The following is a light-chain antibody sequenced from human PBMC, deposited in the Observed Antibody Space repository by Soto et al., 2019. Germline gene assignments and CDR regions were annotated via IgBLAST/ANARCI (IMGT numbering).Light chain of an antibody. CDR3: QHYNSYPSWT. J-gene: IGKJ1*01. CDR1: QSINSW. V-gene: IGKV1-5*03. Sequence: DIQMTQSPSTLSASVGDRVTITCRASQSINSWLAWYQQEPGKAPNLLIYRASSLKSGVPSRFSGSGSGTEFTLTISSLQPDDVATYYCQHYNSYPSWTFGQGTKVEIK. CDR2: RAS.